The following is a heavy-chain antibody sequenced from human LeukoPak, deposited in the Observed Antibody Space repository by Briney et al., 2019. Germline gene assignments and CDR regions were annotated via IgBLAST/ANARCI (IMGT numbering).Heavy chain of an antibody. V-gene: IGHV3-23*01. CDR1: GYTFSSHG. D-gene: IGHD3-16*01. CDR2: INGAGENP. CDR3: AKVSVCYACYLDY. J-gene: IGHJ4*02. Sequence: PGGSLRLSCAASGYTFSSHGLTWVRRAPGKGREGGSTINGAGENPYYAETVKGRFTISRDNSTNTLYLQMHSLRAEDTAIYYCAKVSVCYACYLDYWGQGTLVTVS.